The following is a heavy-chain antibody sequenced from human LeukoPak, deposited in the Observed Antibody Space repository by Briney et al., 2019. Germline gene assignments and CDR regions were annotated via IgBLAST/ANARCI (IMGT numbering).Heavy chain of an antibody. Sequence: GSLRLSCAASGFTFSSYSMNWVRQAPGKGLEWVSSISSSSSYIYYADSVKGRFTNSRDNAKNSLYLQMNSLRAEDTAVYYCARGSRYSSSWYLTPADYWGQGTLVTVSS. CDR1: GFTFSSYS. V-gene: IGHV3-21*01. CDR2: ISSSSSYI. CDR3: ARGSRYSSSWYLTPADY. D-gene: IGHD6-13*01. J-gene: IGHJ4*02.